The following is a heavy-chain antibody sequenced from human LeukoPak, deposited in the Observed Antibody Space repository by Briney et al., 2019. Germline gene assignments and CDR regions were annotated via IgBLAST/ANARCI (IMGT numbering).Heavy chain of an antibody. CDR1: GYSFTKYW. CDR3: ARHSSGSYFVYKVFDF. CDR2: IYSGDSNT. V-gene: IGHV5-51*01. D-gene: IGHD1-26*01. J-gene: IGHJ4*02. Sequence: GECPKISCEASGYSFTKYWIGWVRQMPGKGLEWMGVIYSGDSNTRYTPSFQGQVTISADKSISTAYTQWSSLKASDTAMYYCARHSSGSYFVYKVFDFWGQGTLVT.